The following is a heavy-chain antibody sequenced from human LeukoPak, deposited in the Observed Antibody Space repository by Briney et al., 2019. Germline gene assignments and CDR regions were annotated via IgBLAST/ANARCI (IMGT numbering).Heavy chain of an antibody. CDR2: INQDGSEK. D-gene: IGHD3-22*01. Sequence: GGSLRLSCAASGFTFSNHWMSWVRQAPGKGLEWVANINQDGSEKYYVDSVKGRFTISRDNAKNTLYLQMNSLRAEDTAVYYCARGGYYDSSGYYTIDYWGQGTLVTVSS. CDR1: GFTFSNHW. CDR3: ARGGYYDSSGYYTIDY. V-gene: IGHV3-7*01. J-gene: IGHJ4*02.